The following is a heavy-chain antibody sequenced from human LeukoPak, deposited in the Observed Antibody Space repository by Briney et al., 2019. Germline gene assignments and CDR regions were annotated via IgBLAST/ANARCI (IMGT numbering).Heavy chain of an antibody. CDR1: GGSISSSSYY. CDR2: IYYSGST. V-gene: IGHV4-39*07. J-gene: IGHJ4*02. CDR3: ARDDPDSGSHFDY. Sequence: SETLSLTCTVSGGSISSSSYYWGWIRQPPGKGLEWIGSIYYSGSTNYNPSLRSRVTISVDTSKNQFSLKLSSVTAADTAVYYCARDDPDSGSHFDYWGQGTLVTVSS. D-gene: IGHD3-10*01.